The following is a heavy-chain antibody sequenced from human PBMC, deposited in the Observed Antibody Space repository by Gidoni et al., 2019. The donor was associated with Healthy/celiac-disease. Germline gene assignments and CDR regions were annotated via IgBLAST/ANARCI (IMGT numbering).Heavy chain of an antibody. J-gene: IGHJ4*02. CDR2: ISAYNGNT. Sequence: YGISWVRQAPGQGLEWMGWISAYNGNTNYAQKLQGRVTMTTDTSTSTDYMELMSLRSDDTVVYYCARVVDTAMVFDYWGKGTLVTVSS. D-gene: IGHD5-18*01. CDR3: ARVVDTAMVFDY. CDR1: YG. V-gene: IGHV1-18*04.